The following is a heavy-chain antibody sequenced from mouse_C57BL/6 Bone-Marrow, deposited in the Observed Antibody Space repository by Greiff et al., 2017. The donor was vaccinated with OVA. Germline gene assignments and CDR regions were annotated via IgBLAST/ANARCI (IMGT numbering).Heavy chain of an antibody. D-gene: IGHD1-1*02. CDR2: IYPGGGYT. J-gene: IGHJ1*03. CDR1: GYTFTNYW. CDR3: ARYDGYWYFDV. V-gene: IGHV1-63*01. Sequence: VQLKESGAELVRPGTSVKMSCKASGYTFTNYWIGWAKQRPGHGLEWIGDIYPGGGYTNYNEKFKGKATLTADKSSSTAYMQFSSLTSEDSAIYYCARYDGYWYFDVWGTGTTVTVSS.